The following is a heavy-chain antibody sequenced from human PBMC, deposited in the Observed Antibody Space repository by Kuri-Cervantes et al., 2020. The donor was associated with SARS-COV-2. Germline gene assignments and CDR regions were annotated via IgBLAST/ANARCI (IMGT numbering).Heavy chain of an antibody. V-gene: IGHV3-23*01. D-gene: IGHD2-15*01. CDR1: GFTFSSYA. CDR3: ARDGRGRVAFDY. Sequence: GGSLRLSCAASGFTFSSYAMSWVRQAPGKGLEWVSAISGSGGSTYYADSVKGRFTIPRDNSKNTLYLQMNSLRAEDTAVYYCARDGRGRVAFDYWGQGTLVTVSS. CDR2: ISGSGGST. J-gene: IGHJ4*02.